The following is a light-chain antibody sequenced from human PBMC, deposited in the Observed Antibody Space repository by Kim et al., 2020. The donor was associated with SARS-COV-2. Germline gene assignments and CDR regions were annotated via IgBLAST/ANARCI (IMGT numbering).Light chain of an antibody. CDR2: GKN. V-gene: IGLV3-19*01. Sequence: SSELTQDPAVSVALGQIVRITCQGDSLRRYYASWYQQKPGQAPVLVIYGKNNRPSGIPDRFSGSSSGNTASLTITGPQAEDEADYYCNSRDSSDNHLFGG. CDR3: NSRDSSDNHL. CDR1: SLRRYY. J-gene: IGLJ2*01.